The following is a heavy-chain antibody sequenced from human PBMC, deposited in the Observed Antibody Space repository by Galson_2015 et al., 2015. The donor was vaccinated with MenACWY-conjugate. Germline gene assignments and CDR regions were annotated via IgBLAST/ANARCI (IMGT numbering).Heavy chain of an antibody. CDR3: ARPVRNRMTIRVPYYFDN. CDR1: GFTFSTYG. V-gene: IGHV3-23*01. D-gene: IGHD2-15*01. CDR2: ISGSTTGT. Sequence: SLRLSCAASGFTFSTYGMTWVRQGPGKGLEWVSAISGSTTGTFYADSVKGRFTISRDNSRNTVYLQMNNLRVEDTAVYYCARPVRNRMTIRVPYYFDNWGQGALVIVSS. J-gene: IGHJ4*02.